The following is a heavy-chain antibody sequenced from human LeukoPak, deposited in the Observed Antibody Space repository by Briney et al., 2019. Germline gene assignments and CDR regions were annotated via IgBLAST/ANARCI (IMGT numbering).Heavy chain of an antibody. CDR1: GFTFSSYE. CDR3: AKATPYYYGSGSYYTGAYYYYGMDV. D-gene: IGHD3-10*01. Sequence: GGSLRLSCAASGFTFSSYEMNWVRQAPGKGLEWVSYISSSGSTIYYADSVKGRFTISRDNAKNSLYLQMNSLRAEDTAVYYCAKATPYYYGSGSYYTGAYYYYGMDVWGKGTTVTVSS. J-gene: IGHJ6*04. V-gene: IGHV3-48*03. CDR2: ISSSGSTI.